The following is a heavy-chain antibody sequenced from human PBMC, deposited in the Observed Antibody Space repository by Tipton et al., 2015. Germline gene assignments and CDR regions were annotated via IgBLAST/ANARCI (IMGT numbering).Heavy chain of an antibody. Sequence: SLRLSCAASGFKFSDHHMNWIRQAPGKGLEWISYITNSGGITYYADSVKGRFTISRVNANNSLYLQMNSLRDDDTAVYYCARFGWGTGFDYWGQGTLVTVSS. V-gene: IGHV3-11*04. CDR2: ITNSGGIT. CDR1: GFKFSDHH. CDR3: ARFGWGTGFDY. J-gene: IGHJ4*02. D-gene: IGHD1-1*01.